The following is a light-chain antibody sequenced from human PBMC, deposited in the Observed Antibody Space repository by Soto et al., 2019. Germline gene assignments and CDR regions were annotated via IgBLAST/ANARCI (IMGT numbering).Light chain of an antibody. V-gene: IGKV3-20*01. CDR3: QQYGSSPWT. J-gene: IGKJ1*01. CDR1: QSVSSNY. CDR2: GAS. Sequence: EIVLTQSPGTLSLSPGERATLSCRASQSVSSNYLAWYQQKPGQAPRPLIYGASSRATGIPDRFSGSGAGTDLTITISRLESEDFAVYYCQQYGSSPWTFGQGTKVEIK.